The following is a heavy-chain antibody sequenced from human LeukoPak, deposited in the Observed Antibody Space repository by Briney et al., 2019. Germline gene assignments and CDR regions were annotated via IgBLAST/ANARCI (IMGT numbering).Heavy chain of an antibody. CDR1: GYIFSSFG. V-gene: IGHV3-23*01. D-gene: IGHD6-6*01. CDR2: IYDGGSNT. Sequence: QTGGSLRLSCAASGYIFSSFGVNWVRQAPGKGLEWVSTIYDGGSNTNYADSVKGRFTISRDNSKNTLYLQMNSLRAEDTAVYYCAGHGSSSGWGQGTLVTVSS. J-gene: IGHJ4*02. CDR3: AGHGSSSG.